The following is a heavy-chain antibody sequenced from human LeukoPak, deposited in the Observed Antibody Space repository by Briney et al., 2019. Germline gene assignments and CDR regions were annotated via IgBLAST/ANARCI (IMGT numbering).Heavy chain of an antibody. CDR3: ARYSGTFSNSYFDC. D-gene: IGHD1-26*01. Sequence: GGSLRLSCAASGFTLSSYGMHWVRQAPGKGLEWMAFIRYDGSDKYYADSVKGRFIISRDNSKNTLYLQMNSLRAEDTAVYYCARYSGTFSNSYFDCWGQGTLVTVSS. J-gene: IGHJ4*02. CDR1: GFTLSSYG. V-gene: IGHV3-30*02. CDR2: IRYDGSDK.